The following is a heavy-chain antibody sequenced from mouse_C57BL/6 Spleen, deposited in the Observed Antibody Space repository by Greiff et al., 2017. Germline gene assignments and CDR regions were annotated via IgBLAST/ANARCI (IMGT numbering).Heavy chain of an antibody. CDR2: IHPNSGST. J-gene: IGHJ1*03. CDR3: ASITTVVDWYVDV. V-gene: IGHV1-64*01. D-gene: IGHD1-1*01. CDR1: GYTFTSYW. Sequence: QVQLQQPGAELVKPGASVKLSCKASGYTFTSYWMHWVKQRPGQGLEWIGMIHPNSGSTNYNEKFKSKATLTVDKASSTAYMQLSSLTAEDSAVYYCASITTVVDWYVDVWGTGTTVTVSS.